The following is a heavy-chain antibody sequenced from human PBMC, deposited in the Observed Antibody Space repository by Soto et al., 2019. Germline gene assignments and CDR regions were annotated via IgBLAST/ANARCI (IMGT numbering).Heavy chain of an antibody. J-gene: IGHJ6*02. V-gene: IGHV4-30-4*01. CDR1: GGSIKSDYY. Sequence: SETLSLTCTVSGGSIKSDYYWAWVRQPPGGGLQWMGYKYYSGATDSDPSLEARVSFSVDTSKNQFFLNLTPVTVADTAVYFCARGRPNYFYYGLDVWGPGIPVTVSS. CDR3: ARGRPNYFYYGLDV. CDR2: KYYSGAT.